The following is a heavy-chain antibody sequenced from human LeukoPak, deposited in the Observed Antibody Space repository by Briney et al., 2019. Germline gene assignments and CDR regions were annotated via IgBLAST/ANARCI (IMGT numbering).Heavy chain of an antibody. V-gene: IGHV3-30*04. CDR1: GFTFNTYA. J-gene: IGHJ4*02. CDR3: ARDSRSYYYDSTPSYYFDF. Sequence: GGSLRLSCVASGFTFNTYAIHWVRQTPGKGLEWVAVILYNGSDEDYADSVKGRFTISRDNSKNTLYLQMNSLRDEDPEVYYCARDSRSYYYDSTPSYYFDFWGQGTLVTVSS. D-gene: IGHD3-22*01. CDR2: ILYNGSDE.